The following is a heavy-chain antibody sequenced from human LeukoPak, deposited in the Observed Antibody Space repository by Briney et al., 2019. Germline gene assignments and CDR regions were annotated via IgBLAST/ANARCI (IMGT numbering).Heavy chain of an antibody. CDR1: GGTFSSYT. V-gene: IGHV1-69*04. CDR3: ARDLEMSGSSGTNWFDP. J-gene: IGHJ5*02. Sequence: SVKVSCKASGGTFSSYTISWVRQAPGQGLEWMGRIIPILGIANYAQKFQGRVTITADKSTSTAYMELRSLRSDDTAVYYCARDLEMSGSSGTNWFDPWGQGTLVTVSS. D-gene: IGHD3-22*01. CDR2: IIPILGIA.